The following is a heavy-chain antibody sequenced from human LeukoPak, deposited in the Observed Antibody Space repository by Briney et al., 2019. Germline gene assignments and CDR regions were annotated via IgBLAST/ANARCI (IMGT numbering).Heavy chain of an antibody. CDR1: GGSISSSSYY. CDR2: IYYSGST. Sequence: PSETLSLTCTVSGGSISSSSYYWGWIRQPPGKGLEWIGSIYYSGSTYYNPSLKSRVTISVDTSKNQFSLKLSSVTAADTAVHYCARPIGSGGTKFDPWGQGTLVTVSS. CDR3: ARPIGSGGTKFDP. J-gene: IGHJ5*02. V-gene: IGHV4-39*01. D-gene: IGHD3-10*01.